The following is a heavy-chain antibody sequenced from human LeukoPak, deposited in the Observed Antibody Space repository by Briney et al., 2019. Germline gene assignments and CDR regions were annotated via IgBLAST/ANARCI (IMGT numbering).Heavy chain of an antibody. CDR1: GYTFTDYY. Sequence: GASMKVSCKASGYTFTDYYIHWVRQAPGQGYEWMGRINPNSGGTNYPQKFLGRVTMTRGTSISTAYMELSRLTSDDTAVYYCTRDRVPITVPGTWFDPWGQGALVTVSS. V-gene: IGHV1-2*06. CDR3: TRDRVPITVPGTWFDP. CDR2: INPNSGGT. J-gene: IGHJ5*02. D-gene: IGHD6-19*01.